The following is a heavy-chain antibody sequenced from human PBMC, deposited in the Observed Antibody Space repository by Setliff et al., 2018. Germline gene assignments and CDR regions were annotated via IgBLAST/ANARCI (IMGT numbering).Heavy chain of an antibody. CDR3: AGEGGLQGATSYYYFYNYINV. V-gene: IGHV1-2*02. Sequence: ASVKVSCKASGYAFTSYGITWVRQAPGQGLEWLGWINPKSGVTSYAQSFQGRIAMTRDTSINTVYMELNSLTSDDAAVYFCAGEGGLQGATSYYYFYNYINVWGKGTKVTVSS. CDR1: GYAFTSYG. D-gene: IGHD1-26*01. J-gene: IGHJ6*03. CDR2: INPKSGVT.